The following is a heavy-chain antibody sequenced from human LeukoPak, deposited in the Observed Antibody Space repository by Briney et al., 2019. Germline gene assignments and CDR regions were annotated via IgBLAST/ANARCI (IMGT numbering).Heavy chain of an antibody. J-gene: IGHJ4*02. CDR3: APKTPRNHPFDY. D-gene: IGHD2/OR15-2a*01. V-gene: IGHV3-23*01. CDR2: SGTSGDA. Sequence: PGGSLRLSCAASGFTFSRDAMDWVRQAPGKGLEWVSASGTSGDAYYGDSVKGRFIIYRDNAKNTVYLQMRSLRVEDTAVYYCAPKTPRNHPFDYWGQGILDTVSS. CDR1: GFTFSRDA.